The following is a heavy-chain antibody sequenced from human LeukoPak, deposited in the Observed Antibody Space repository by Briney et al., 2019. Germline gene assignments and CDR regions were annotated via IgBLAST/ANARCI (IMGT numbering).Heavy chain of an antibody. CDR3: AKDLLIQLWSSPSDF. CDR1: GFTFNNYA. CDR2: IMISGDGK. J-gene: IGHJ4*01. V-gene: IGHV3-23*01. D-gene: IGHD5-18*01. Sequence: PGGSLRLSCAGSGFTFNNYAMSWVRRAPRKGLEWVSTIMISGDGKHYADSVKGRFTISRDNSKNTLYLQMNSLRPEDTAVYYCAKDLLIQLWSSPSDFWGHGTLVTVSS.